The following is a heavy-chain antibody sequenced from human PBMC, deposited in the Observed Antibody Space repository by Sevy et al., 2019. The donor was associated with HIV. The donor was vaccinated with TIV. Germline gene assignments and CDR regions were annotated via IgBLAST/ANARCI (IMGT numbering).Heavy chain of an antibody. D-gene: IGHD2-15*01. V-gene: IGHV3-53*01. J-gene: IGHJ6*02. Sequence: GGSLRLSCAASGFTVSSNYMSWVRQAPGKGLEWVSVIYSGGSTYYADSMKGRFTISRDNSKNTLYLQMNSLRAEDTAVYYCARENVVAATFGYYYYYGMDVWGQGTTVTVSS. CDR1: GFTVSSNY. CDR2: IYSGGST. CDR3: ARENVVAATFGYYYYYGMDV.